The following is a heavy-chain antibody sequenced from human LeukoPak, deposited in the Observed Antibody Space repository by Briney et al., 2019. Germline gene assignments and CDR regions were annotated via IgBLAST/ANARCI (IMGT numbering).Heavy chain of an antibody. CDR3: ARAHASGYFDVFDI. V-gene: IGHV4-4*07. J-gene: IGHJ3*02. CDR1: GGSINGYY. D-gene: IGHD3-22*01. Sequence: TSETLSLTCSVSGGSINGYYFSWIRQSAGKGLEWIGRIYSNGSPDYNPSLNSRVTMSVDTSKNQVSLKLYSMTAADTAVYYCARAHASGYFDVFDIWGQGTMVTVSS. CDR2: IYSNGSP.